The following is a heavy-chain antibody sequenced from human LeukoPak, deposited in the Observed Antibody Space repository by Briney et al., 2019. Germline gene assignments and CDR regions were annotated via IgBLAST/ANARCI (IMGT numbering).Heavy chain of an antibody. CDR3: AKDLNWNDRGNWFDP. D-gene: IGHD1-20*01. V-gene: IGHV3-30*02. CDR1: GFTFSSYG. CDR2: IRYDGNNK. J-gene: IGHJ5*02. Sequence: GGSLRLSCAASGFTFSSYGMHWVRQAPGKGLEWVAFIRYDGNNKYYADSVKGRFTISRDNSKNTLYLQMNSLRAEDTAVYYCAKDLNWNDRGNWFDPWGQGTLVTVSS.